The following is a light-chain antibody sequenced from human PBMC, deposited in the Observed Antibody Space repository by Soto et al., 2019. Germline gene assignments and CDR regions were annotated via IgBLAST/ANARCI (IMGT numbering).Light chain of an antibody. CDR1: QSISSY. Sequence: DIQMTQSPSSLSASVGDRVTITCRASQSISSYLNWYQQKPGKAPKLLIYAASSLQSGVPSRFSGSGSGTEFTISISSLQPDDFATYYCQQLNDYPLTFGGGTKVDIK. CDR3: QQLNDYPLT. J-gene: IGKJ4*01. CDR2: AAS. V-gene: IGKV1-39*01.